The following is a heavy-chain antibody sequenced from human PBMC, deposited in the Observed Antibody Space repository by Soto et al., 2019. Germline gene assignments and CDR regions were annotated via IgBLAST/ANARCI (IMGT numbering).Heavy chain of an antibody. D-gene: IGHD3-10*01. J-gene: IGHJ4*02. CDR3: ARLGLYGSGRYYFDY. Sequence: SETLSLTCTVSGGSISSRSYYWGWIRQPPGKGLEWIGSIYYSGSTYYNPSLKSRVTISVDTSKNQFSLKLSSVTAADTAVYYCARLGLYGSGRYYFDYWGQGTLVTVSS. V-gene: IGHV4-39*07. CDR1: GGSISSRSYY. CDR2: IYYSGST.